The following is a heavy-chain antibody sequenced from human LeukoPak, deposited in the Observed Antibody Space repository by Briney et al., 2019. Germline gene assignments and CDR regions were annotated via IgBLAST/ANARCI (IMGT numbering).Heavy chain of an antibody. Sequence: SETLSLTCGVSGGSISNTNWWPRVRQPPGKGLEWIGHIYYSGSTNYNPSLKSRVTISLDTSKNQFSLKLSSVTTADTAVYYCARSVVTLYWYFDLWGRGTLVTVSS. D-gene: IGHD4-23*01. CDR2: IYYSGST. J-gene: IGHJ2*01. CDR1: GGSISNTNW. CDR3: ARSVVTLYWYFDL. V-gene: IGHV4-4*02.